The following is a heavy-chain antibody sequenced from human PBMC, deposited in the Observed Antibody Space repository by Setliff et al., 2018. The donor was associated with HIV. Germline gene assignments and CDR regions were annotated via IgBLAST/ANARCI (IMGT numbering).Heavy chain of an antibody. J-gene: IGHJ6*03. CDR1: GFTFSNYE. CDR3: ARDTNQWLDPYYYYCYIDA. V-gene: IGHV3-48*03. CDR2: ISSSGTTI. Sequence: PGGSLRLSCAASGFTFSNYEMNWVRQAPGKGLEWVSYISSSGTTIYYADSVKGRFTISRDNAKNSLYLQVNSLRAEDTAVYYCARDTNQWLDPYYYYCYIDAWGKGTTVTVSS. D-gene: IGHD6-19*01.